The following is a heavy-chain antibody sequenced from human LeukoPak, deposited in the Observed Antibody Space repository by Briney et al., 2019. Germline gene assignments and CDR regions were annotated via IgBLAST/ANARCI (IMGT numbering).Heavy chain of an antibody. CDR2: INHSGST. J-gene: IGHJ4*02. CDR1: GGSFSGYY. D-gene: IGHD3-9*01. Sequence: PSETLSLTCAVYGGSFSGYYWSWIRQPPGKGLEWIGEINHSGSTNYNPSLKSRVTISVDTSKNQFSLKLSSVTAADTAVYYCASGKYYDILTGSLLFDYWGQGTLVTVSS. CDR3: ASGKYYDILTGSLLFDY. V-gene: IGHV4-34*01.